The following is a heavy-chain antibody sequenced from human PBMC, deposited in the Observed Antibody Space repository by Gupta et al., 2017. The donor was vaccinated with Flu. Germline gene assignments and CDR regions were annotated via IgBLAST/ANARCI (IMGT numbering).Heavy chain of an antibody. CDR1: GFNFIYAY. CDR2: LKSHADGGTT. Sequence: EGQLVESGGGLVEPGGALSLSCAASGFNFIYAYMNLVRQAPGKGMEWVGRLKSHADGGTTDYGPPVKGRFTISRDDSKNTVFLQMRSLQAEDTAMYFCTTDSSGGSTFDIWGQGTMVTVSS. D-gene: IGHD3-16*01. J-gene: IGHJ3*02. CDR3: TTDSSGGSTFDI. V-gene: IGHV3-15*01.